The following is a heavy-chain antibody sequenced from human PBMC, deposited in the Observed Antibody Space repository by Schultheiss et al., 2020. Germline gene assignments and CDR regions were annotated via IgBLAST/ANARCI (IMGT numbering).Heavy chain of an antibody. Sequence: SATLSLTCTVSGGSISSYYWSWIRQPPGKGLEWIGYIYYTGTTYYNPSLKSRVTISVDTSKNQFSLKVSSVTAADTAVYYCARDTYYDSSGYLGYHYAMDVWGQGTTVTVSS. CDR2: IYYTGTT. D-gene: IGHD3-22*01. CDR1: GGSISSYY. V-gene: IGHV4-59*12. CDR3: ARDTYYDSSGYLGYHYAMDV. J-gene: IGHJ6*02.